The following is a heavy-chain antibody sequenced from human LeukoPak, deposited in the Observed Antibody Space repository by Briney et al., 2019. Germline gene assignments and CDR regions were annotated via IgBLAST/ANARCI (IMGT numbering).Heavy chain of an antibody. CDR2: IYSGGST. CDR1: GFTVSSNY. V-gene: IGHV3-53*01. CDR3: ARNDFWSGSDY. D-gene: IGHD3-3*01. J-gene: IGHJ4*02. Sequence: GGSLRLSCAASGFTVSSNYMSWVRQAPGKGLEWVSVIYSGGSTYYADSVKGRFTISRDNSKNTLYLQMNSLRAEDTAVYYCARNDFWSGSDYWGQGTLVTVSS.